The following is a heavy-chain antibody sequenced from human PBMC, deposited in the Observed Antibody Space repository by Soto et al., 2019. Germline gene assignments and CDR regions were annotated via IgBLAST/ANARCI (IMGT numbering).Heavy chain of an antibody. CDR2: MNPNSGNT. V-gene: IGHV1-8*01. D-gene: IGHD3-10*01. Sequence: QVQLVQSGAEVKKPGASVKVSCKASGYTFTSYDINWVRQATGQGLEWMGWMNPNSGNTGYAQKFQGRVTMTRNTSISTAYMELSSLRSEDTAVYYCARAPWFGNYYYYYGMDVWGQGTTVTVSS. CDR1: GYTFTSYD. CDR3: ARAPWFGNYYYYYGMDV. J-gene: IGHJ6*02.